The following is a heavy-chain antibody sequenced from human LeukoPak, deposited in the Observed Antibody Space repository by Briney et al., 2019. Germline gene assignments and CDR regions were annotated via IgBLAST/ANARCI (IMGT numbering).Heavy chain of an antibody. Sequence: PGGSLRLSCAASGFTFSSYSMNWVRQAPGKGLEWVSYISSGSSTIYYADSVKGRFTISRDNAKNSLYLQMNSLRDEDTAVYYCARAFYCSSTSCYTYYFDYWGQGTLVTVSS. D-gene: IGHD2-2*02. CDR3: ARAFYCSSTSCYTYYFDY. CDR2: ISSGSSTI. CDR1: GFTFSSYS. V-gene: IGHV3-48*02. J-gene: IGHJ4*02.